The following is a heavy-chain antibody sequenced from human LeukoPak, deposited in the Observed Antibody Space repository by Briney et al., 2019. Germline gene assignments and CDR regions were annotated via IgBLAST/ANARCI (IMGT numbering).Heavy chain of an antibody. CDR2: ISGSGGST. D-gene: IGHD2/OR15-2a*01. Sequence: PGGSLRLSCAASGFTFSSYAMSWVRQAPGKGLEWVSAISGSGGSTYYADSVKGRFTNSRDNSKNTLYLQMNSLRAEDTAVYYCAKGLTPFHAYYFDYWGQGTLVTVSS. J-gene: IGHJ4*02. V-gene: IGHV3-23*01. CDR3: AKGLTPFHAYYFDY. CDR1: GFTFSSYA.